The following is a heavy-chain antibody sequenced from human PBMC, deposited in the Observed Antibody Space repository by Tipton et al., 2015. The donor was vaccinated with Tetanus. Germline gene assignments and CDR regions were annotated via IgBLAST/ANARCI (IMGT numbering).Heavy chain of an antibody. CDR1: GFTFGNYA. CDR2: VSSTSSYI. V-gene: IGHV3-21*01. Sequence: SLRLSCTVSGFTFGNYAMNWVRQAPGKGLEWVASVSSTSSYIYYADSLKGRFTISRDNAKNSLFLQMNSLRVEDTAVYYCASGSALDYWGQGALVTVSS. D-gene: IGHD6-25*01. CDR3: ASGSALDY. J-gene: IGHJ4*02.